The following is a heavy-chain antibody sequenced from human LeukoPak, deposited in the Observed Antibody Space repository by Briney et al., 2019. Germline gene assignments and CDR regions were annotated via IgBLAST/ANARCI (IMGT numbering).Heavy chain of an antibody. D-gene: IGHD6-6*01. CDR3: ARGLKQLVLSRNWFDP. J-gene: IGHJ5*02. CDR1: GYTFTSYD. V-gene: IGHV1-8*01. Sequence: ASVKVSCKASGYTFTSYDINWVRQATGQGLGWMGWMNPNSGNTGYAQKFQGRVTMTRNTSISTAYMELSSLRSEDTAVYYCARGLKQLVLSRNWFDPWGQGTLVTVSS. CDR2: MNPNSGNT.